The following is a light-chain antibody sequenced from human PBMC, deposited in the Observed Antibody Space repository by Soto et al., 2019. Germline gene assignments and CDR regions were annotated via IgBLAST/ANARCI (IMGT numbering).Light chain of an antibody. CDR1: RSDIGDSNF. CDR2: EVN. V-gene: IGLV2-14*01. CDR3: AAFRSGTILV. J-gene: IGLJ1*01. Sequence: QSALTQPASVSGSPGQSVTISCTGPRSDIGDSNFISWYQHSPGKAPRLLIYEVNNRPSGVSKRFSGSKDGNKASLTISGLLDDDEADYFCAAFRSGTILVFGSGTKVTVL.